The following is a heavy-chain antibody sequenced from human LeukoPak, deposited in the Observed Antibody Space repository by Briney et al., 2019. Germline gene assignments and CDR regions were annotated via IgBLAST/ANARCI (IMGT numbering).Heavy chain of an antibody. CDR3: ARLNGKYCSGGSCYVDY. CDR1: GFTFSSYA. Sequence: QTGGSLRLSCAASGFTFSSYAMSWVRQGPGKGLEWVSAISGSGGSTYYADSVKGRFTISRDNSKNTLYLQMNSLRAEDTAVYYSARLNGKYCSGGSCYVDYWGQGTLVTVSS. V-gene: IGHV3-23*01. CDR2: ISGSGGST. D-gene: IGHD2-15*01. J-gene: IGHJ4*02.